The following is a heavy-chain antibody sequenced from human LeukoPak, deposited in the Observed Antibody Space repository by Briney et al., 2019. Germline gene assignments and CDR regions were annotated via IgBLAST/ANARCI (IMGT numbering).Heavy chain of an antibody. J-gene: IGHJ4*02. CDR2: IYYSGTT. CDR3: ARGFVGTKTGQLLDY. CDR1: GGSIYSTTFY. Sequence: SETLSLTCTVSGGSIYSTTFYWRWIRQHPGKGLVWIGYIYYSGTTYYNPSLRSRVTISVDTSKSQFSLQLNSVTAADTAVYYCARGFVGTKTGQLLDYWGQGTLVTVSS. D-gene: IGHD1-1*01. V-gene: IGHV4-31*03.